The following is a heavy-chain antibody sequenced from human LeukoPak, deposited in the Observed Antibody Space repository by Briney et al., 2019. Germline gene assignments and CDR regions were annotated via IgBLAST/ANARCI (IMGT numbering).Heavy chain of an antibody. V-gene: IGHV3-30*04. CDR3: ARDYDYEDAGGFDY. CDR2: ISYDGSHK. CDR1: EFTFSSYA. J-gene: IGHJ4*02. D-gene: IGHD3-22*01. Sequence: GGSLRLSCAASEFTFSSYAMHWVRQAPGKGLEWVAVISYDGSHKFYTDSVKGRFTISRDNSKNTLYLQMNSLRAEDTAVYYCARDYDYEDAGGFDYWGQGTLVTVSS.